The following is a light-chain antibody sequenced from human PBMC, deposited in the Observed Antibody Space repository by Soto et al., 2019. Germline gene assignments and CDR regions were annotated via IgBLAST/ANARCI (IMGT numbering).Light chain of an antibody. CDR3: QQYGRSPLT. CDR2: AAS. J-gene: IGKJ4*01. Sequence: EIVLAQSPGTLSLSPGQRATLSCRASQSVSRDYVAWYQHKPGQAPRLLIYAASSRPSGIPDRFGGSGSGTDFTLTISRLEPEDFALYYCQQYGRSPLTFGGGTRVEFK. CDR1: QSVSRDY. V-gene: IGKV3-20*01.